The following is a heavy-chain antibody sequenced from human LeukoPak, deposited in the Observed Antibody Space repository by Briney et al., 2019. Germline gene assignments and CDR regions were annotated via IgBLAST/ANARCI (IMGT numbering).Heavy chain of an antibody. Sequence: RGSPRLSCAASGFTFSRFTINWVGQAPGKGLEWVSGISGSDSSTCYVDSVQGRFTISRDNSKNTLYLQMNSLRAEDTAVYYCAKGGGWLYYFDYWGQGTLVTFSS. CDR3: AKGGGWLYYFDY. D-gene: IGHD4-23*01. V-gene: IGHV3-23*01. CDR1: GFTFSRFT. CDR2: ISGSDSST. J-gene: IGHJ4*02.